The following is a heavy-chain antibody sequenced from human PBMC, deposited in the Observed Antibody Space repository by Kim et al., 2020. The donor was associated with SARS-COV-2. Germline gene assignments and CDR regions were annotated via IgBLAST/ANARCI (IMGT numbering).Heavy chain of an antibody. D-gene: IGHD3-3*01. J-gene: IGHJ6*02. CDR1: GYTFTSYD. Sequence: ASVKVSCKASGYTFTSYDINWVRQATGQGLEWMGWMNPNSGNTGYAQKFQGRVTMTRNTSISTAYMELSSLRSEDTAVYYCARERRGVVTYYYGMDVWGQGTTVTVSS. V-gene: IGHV1-8*01. CDR2: MNPNSGNT. CDR3: ARERRGVVTYYYGMDV.